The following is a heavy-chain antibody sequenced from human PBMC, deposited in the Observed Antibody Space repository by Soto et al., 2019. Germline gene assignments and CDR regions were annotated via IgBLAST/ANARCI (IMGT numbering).Heavy chain of an antibody. V-gene: IGHV3-23*02. CDR1: GFTFYRYD. CDR2: ISGSGGRI. J-gene: IGHJ4*02. Sequence: EVQLLESGGGLVQPGGSLRLSCAASGFTFYRYDMFWVRQTPRRGLEWVSFISGSGGRIEYGDFVRGRFTASSDNAEDTLSLQMNTRASDDTGVYYCVRRGSETGWYFDQWGQGTLVVVSS. D-gene: IGHD6-19*01. CDR3: VRRGSETGWYFDQ.